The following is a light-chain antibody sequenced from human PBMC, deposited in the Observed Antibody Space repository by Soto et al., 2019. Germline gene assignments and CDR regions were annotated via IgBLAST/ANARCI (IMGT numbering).Light chain of an antibody. CDR1: QNIRTY. V-gene: IGKV1-39*01. J-gene: IGKJ2*01. CDR2: AAS. Sequence: DIQMTQSPSSLSASVGDRVTITCRASQNIRTYLNWYQQRPGKAPKFLIYAASSWQDGVPSRFSGSESGTDFTLTISSLQPEDSAAYYCQQSYGDPLTFGQRTNLEIK. CDR3: QQSYGDPLT.